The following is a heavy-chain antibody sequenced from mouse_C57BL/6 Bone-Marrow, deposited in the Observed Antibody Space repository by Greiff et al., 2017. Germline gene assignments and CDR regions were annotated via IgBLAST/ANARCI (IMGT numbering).Heavy chain of an antibody. D-gene: IGHD2-1*01. CDR2: IYPGDGDT. Sequence: QVQLQQSGPELVKPGASVKISCKASGYAFSSSWMNWVKQRPGKGLEWIGRIYPGDGDTNYNGKFKGKATLTADKSSSTAYMQLSSLTSEDSAVYFSARIGNYHYYAMDYWGQGTSVTVSS. V-gene: IGHV1-82*01. CDR3: ARIGNYHYYAMDY. CDR1: GYAFSSSW. J-gene: IGHJ4*01.